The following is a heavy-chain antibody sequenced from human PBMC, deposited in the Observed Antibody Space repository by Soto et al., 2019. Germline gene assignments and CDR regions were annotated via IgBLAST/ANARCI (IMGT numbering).Heavy chain of an antibody. CDR1: GFNFSSYD. D-gene: IGHD2-15*01. CDR3: ARAGQGASCSGGSCYLGASDI. Sequence: EVQLVESGGGLVQPGGSLRLSCEASGFNFSSYDMHWVHQATGKGLEWVSVIGTAGDTFYTGSVKGRFTISRENGKNSLDLQMNSLRAGDTAVYYCARAGQGASCSGGSCYLGASDIWGQGTMVTVSS. CDR2: IGTAGDT. J-gene: IGHJ3*02. V-gene: IGHV3-13*01.